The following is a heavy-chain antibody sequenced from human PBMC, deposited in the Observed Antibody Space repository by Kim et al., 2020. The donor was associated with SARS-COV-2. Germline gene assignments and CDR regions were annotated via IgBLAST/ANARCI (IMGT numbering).Heavy chain of an antibody. CDR2: ISYDGSNK. CDR3: ARRSDDFWSGDYDY. CDR1: GFTFSSYA. D-gene: IGHD3-3*01. V-gene: IGHV3-30-3*01. Sequence: GGSLRLSCAASGFTFSSYAMHWVRQAPGKGLEWVAVISYDGSNKYYADSVKGRFTISRDNSKNTLYLQMNSLRAEDTAVYYCARRSDDFWSGDYDYWGQG. J-gene: IGHJ4*02.